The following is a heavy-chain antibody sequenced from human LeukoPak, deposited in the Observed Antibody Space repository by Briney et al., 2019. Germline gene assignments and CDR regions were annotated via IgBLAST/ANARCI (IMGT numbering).Heavy chain of an antibody. CDR1: GFTLSTHW. D-gene: IGHD3-10*02. V-gene: IGHV3-7*04. CDR3: EREGLFMSVDV. Sequence: GGSLRLSCAASGFTLSTHWMAWVRQAPGKGLEWVANIKEDGSEKYYGDSVRGRFSISRDNAKSTLFLQMNSLRGEDTAVYYCEREGLFMSVDVWGQGTKVTVSS. J-gene: IGHJ3*01. CDR2: IKEDGSEK.